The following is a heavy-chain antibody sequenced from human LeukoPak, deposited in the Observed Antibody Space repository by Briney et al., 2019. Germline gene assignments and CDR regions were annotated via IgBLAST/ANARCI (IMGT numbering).Heavy chain of an antibody. J-gene: IGHJ4*02. D-gene: IGHD3/OR15-3a*01. Sequence: SETLSLTCTVSGGSISSSSYYWGWIRQPPGKGLEWIGSIYYSGSTFYNPSLKSRVTISVDTSKNQFSLRLTSVTAADTAVYYCARQTGSGLFILPGGQGTLVTVSS. CDR3: ARQTGSGLFILP. CDR2: IYYSGST. CDR1: GGSISSSSYY. V-gene: IGHV4-39*01.